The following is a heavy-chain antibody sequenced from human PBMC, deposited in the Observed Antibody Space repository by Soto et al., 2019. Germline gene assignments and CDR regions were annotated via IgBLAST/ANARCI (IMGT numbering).Heavy chain of an antibody. CDR3: ARDDDFWSGYYGRDYYYYGMDV. D-gene: IGHD3-3*01. V-gene: IGHV6-1*01. Sequence: SQTLSLTCVISGDSVSSNSAAWNWIRQSPSRGLEWLGRTYYRSKWYNDYAVSVKSRITINPDTSKNQFSLQLNSVTPEDTAVYYCARDDDFWSGYYGRDYYYYGMDVWGQGTTVTVSS. CDR1: GDSVSSNSAA. J-gene: IGHJ6*02. CDR2: TYYRSKWYN.